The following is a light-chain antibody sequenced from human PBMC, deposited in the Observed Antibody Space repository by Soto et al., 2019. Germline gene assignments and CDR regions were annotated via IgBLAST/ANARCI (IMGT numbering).Light chain of an antibody. CDR1: QSLLHRDGRTY. V-gene: IGKV2-24*01. CDR3: RQATQFPPST. Sequence: DIVLTQSPLSSPVTLGQAASISCRSSQSLLHRDGRTYLSWLQQRPGQPPRLLISQISNRLSGVTDRFCGGGAGTDFTLKISRVEADDVGVYYCRQATQFPPSTFGQGTNLEIE. J-gene: IGKJ2*01. CDR2: QIS.